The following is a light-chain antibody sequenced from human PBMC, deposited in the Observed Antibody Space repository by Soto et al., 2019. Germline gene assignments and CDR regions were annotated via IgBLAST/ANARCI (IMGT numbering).Light chain of an antibody. CDR2: AAS. V-gene: IGKV1-39*01. Sequence: DIQMTQSPSSLSASVGDTVTITCRASQSISVHLNWYQQKPGKVPKLLIYAASNLQSGVPLRFSGSGSETDFALTISSLQPEDFATYYCQQSYITPYAFGQGTKLVIK. CDR1: QSISVH. J-gene: IGKJ2*01. CDR3: QQSYITPYA.